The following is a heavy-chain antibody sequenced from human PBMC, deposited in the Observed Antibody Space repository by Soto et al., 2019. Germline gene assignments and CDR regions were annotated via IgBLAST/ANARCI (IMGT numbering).Heavy chain of an antibody. V-gene: IGHV3-66*01. D-gene: IGHD6-13*01. CDR2: FHTDGST. Sequence: GGSLRLSCAVSGFIVRSYYMSWVRQAPGKGLEWVSVFHTDGSTHYADSVKDRFTISRDDSKSTLYLQMNSLRAEDTAVYYCTRARIPGSSWLVYYFDSWGQGAQVTVSS. J-gene: IGHJ4*02. CDR1: GFIVRSYY. CDR3: TRARIPGSSWLVYYFDS.